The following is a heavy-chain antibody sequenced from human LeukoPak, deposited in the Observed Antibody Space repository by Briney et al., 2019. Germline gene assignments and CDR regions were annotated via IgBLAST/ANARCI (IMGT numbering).Heavy chain of an antibody. Sequence: PSETLSLTCTVSGGSVSSNYWSSIRPRPGKGLGWIGYIYYSGSTYYNPCLKSRVTISVDTSKNHFSLRLSSVTAADMAVYYCAREISYPGASDYWGQGTLVTVSS. D-gene: IGHD3-16*02. CDR3: AREISYPGASDY. CDR1: GGSVSSNY. V-gene: IGHV4-59*02. J-gene: IGHJ4*02. CDR2: IYYSGST.